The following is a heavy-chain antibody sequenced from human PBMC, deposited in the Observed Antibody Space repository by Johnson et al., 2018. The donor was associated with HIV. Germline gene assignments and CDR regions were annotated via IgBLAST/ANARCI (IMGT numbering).Heavy chain of an antibody. Sequence: VQLVESGGGLVQPGGSLRLSCAASGFTFSSYWMSWVRQAPGKGLEWVANIKQDGSEKYYADYVKGRFTISRDNAKNTVYLQMSSLRAEDTSVYYCAKVPAVAVNDAFDIWGQGTMVTVSS. CDR2: IKQDGSEK. CDR3: AKVPAVAVNDAFDI. J-gene: IGHJ3*02. D-gene: IGHD6-19*01. CDR1: GFTFSSYW. V-gene: IGHV3-7*01.